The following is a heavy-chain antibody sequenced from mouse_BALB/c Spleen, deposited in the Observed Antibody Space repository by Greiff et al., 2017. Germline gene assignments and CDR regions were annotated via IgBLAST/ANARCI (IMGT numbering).Heavy chain of an antibody. D-gene: IGHD2-3*01. CDR1: GYAFTNYL. Sequence: VQLQESGAELVRPGTSVKVSCKASGYAFTNYLIEWVKQRPGQGLEWIGVINPGSGGTNYNEKFKGKATLTADKSSSTAYMQLSSLTSDDSAVYFCARGWLPFYAMDYWGQGTSVTVSS. V-gene: IGHV1-54*01. J-gene: IGHJ4*01. CDR3: ARGWLPFYAMDY. CDR2: INPGSGGT.